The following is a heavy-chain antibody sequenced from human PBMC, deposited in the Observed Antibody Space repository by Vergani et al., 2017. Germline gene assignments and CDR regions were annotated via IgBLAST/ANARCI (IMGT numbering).Heavy chain of an antibody. CDR2: ISSSSSYI. V-gene: IGHV3-21*01. CDR1: GFTFSSYS. CDR3: ARNSGYYHSTDAFDI. Sequence: EVQLVESGGGLVKPGGSLRLSCAASGFTFSSYSMNWVRQAPGKGLEWVSSISSSSSYIYYADSVKGRFTISRDNAKNSLYLQMNSLRAEDTAVYYCARNSGYYHSTDAFDIWGQGRMVTV. J-gene: IGHJ3*02. D-gene: IGHD3-22*01.